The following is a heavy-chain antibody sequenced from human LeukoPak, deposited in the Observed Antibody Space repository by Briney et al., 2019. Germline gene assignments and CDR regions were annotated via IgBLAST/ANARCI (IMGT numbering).Heavy chain of an antibody. CDR1: GFTFSSYD. CDR2: IGTAGDT. CDR3: ARGAGRVYGSGSYSPFDY. V-gene: IGHV3-13*01. D-gene: IGHD3-10*01. Sequence: GGSLRLSCAASGFTFSSYDMPWVRHATGKGLEWVSAIGTAGDTYYPGSVKGRFTISRENAKNSLYLQMDSLRAGDTAVYYCARGAGRVYGSGSYSPFDYWGQGTLVTVSS. J-gene: IGHJ4*02.